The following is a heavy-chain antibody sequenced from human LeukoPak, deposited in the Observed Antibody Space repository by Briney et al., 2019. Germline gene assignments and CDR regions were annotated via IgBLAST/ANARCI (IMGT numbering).Heavy chain of an antibody. D-gene: IGHD6-19*01. CDR2: IRSKANSYAT. CDR1: GFTFSGSA. CDR3: TRLVAVAGTPPHFDY. J-gene: IGHJ4*02. V-gene: IGHV3-73*01. Sequence: PGGSLRLSCAASGFTFSGSAMHWVRQASGKGLEWVGRIRSKANSYATAYAASVKGRFTISRDDSKNTAYLQMNSLKTEDTAVYYCTRLVAVAGTPPHFDYWAREPWSPSPQ.